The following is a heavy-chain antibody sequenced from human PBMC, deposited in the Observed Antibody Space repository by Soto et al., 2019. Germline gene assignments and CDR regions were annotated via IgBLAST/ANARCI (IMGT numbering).Heavy chain of an antibody. J-gene: IGHJ3*02. CDR3: ARVSGSYYRDAFDI. CDR2: ISAYNGNT. D-gene: IGHD1-26*01. Sequence: ASVKVSCKASGYTFTSYGISWVRQAPGQGLEWMGWISAYNGNTNYAQKLQGRVTMTTDTSASTAYMELRSLRSDDTAVYYCARVSGSYYRDAFDIWGQGTRVTVPS. CDR1: GYTFTSYG. V-gene: IGHV1-18*04.